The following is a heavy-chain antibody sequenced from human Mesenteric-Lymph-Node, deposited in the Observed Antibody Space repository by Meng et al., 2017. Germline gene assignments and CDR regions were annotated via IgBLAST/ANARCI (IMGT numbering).Heavy chain of an antibody. J-gene: IGHJ6*02. CDR1: GFTFSSYA. CDR3: AKVFLSGGYYYYGMDV. D-gene: IGHD3-3*01. Sequence: LSLTCAASGFTFSSYAMSWVRQAPGKGLEWVAQIWYDGSNRYYGDSVKGRFTISRDNSKNTLYLQMNSLRAEDTAVYYCAKVFLSGGYYYYGMDVWGQGTTVTVSS. V-gene: IGHV3-33*06. CDR2: IWYDGSNR.